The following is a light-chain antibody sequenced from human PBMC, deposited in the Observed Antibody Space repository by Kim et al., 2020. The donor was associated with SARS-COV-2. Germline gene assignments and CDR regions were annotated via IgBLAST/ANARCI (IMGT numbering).Light chain of an antibody. J-gene: IGLJ3*02. CDR3: SSYTSSSTWV. V-gene: IGLV2-14*01. Sequence: QSALTQSASVSGSPGQSITISCTGTSSDVGGYNYVSWYQQHPGKAPKLMVYDVSQRPSGVSNRFSGSKSGNTASLTISGLQAEDEADYYCSSYTSSSTWVFGGGTQLTVL. CDR1: SSDVGGYNY. CDR2: DVS.